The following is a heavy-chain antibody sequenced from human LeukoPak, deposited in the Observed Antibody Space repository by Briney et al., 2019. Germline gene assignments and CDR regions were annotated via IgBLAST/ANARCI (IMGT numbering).Heavy chain of an antibody. Sequence: SETLSLTCTVSGGSISSYYWSWLRQPPGKGLEWIGYIYYSGSTNYNPSLKSRVTISVDTSKNQFSLKLSSVTAADTAVYYCARAVRFSSGWYVGYYFDYWGQGTLVTVSS. CDR2: IYYSGST. CDR3: ARAVRFSSGWYVGYYFDY. J-gene: IGHJ4*02. CDR1: GGSISSYY. V-gene: IGHV4-59*01. D-gene: IGHD6-19*01.